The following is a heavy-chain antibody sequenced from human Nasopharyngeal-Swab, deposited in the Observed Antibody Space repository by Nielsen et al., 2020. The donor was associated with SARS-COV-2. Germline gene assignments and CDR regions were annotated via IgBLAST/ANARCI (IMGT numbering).Heavy chain of an antibody. J-gene: IGHJ3*02. Sequence: WIRQPPGKGLEWIGSIYYSGSPDDNPALKSRVTISVDTSKNQCSLNLSSVTAADTAVYYCARHGTTVTRNYAFDIWGQGTMVTVSS. D-gene: IGHD4-17*01. CDR3: ARHGTTVTRNYAFDI. V-gene: IGHV4-39*01. CDR2: IYYSGSP.